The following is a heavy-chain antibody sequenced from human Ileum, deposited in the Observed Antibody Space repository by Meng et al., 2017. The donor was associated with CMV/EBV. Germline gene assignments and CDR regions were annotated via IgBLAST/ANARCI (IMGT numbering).Heavy chain of an antibody. J-gene: IGHJ3*02. CDR1: GFTFSSYW. CDR3: ATLGSRVSAFDI. D-gene: IGHD2-8*01. V-gene: IGHV3-74*01. Sequence: GGSLRLSCAASGFTFSSYWMHWVRQAPGKGLVWVSRIKSDGSDTSYADSVKGRFTISRDNAKNTLYMQMNSLRAEDTAVYYCATLGSRVSAFDIWGQGTMVTVSS. CDR2: IKSDGSDT.